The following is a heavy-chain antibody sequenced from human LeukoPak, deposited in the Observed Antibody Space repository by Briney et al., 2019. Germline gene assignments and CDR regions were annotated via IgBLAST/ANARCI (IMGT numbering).Heavy chain of an antibody. V-gene: IGHV4-39*07. Sequence: PSETLSLTCTVSGDSLRKSTFYWVWIRQPPGKGLEWIGSIYYSGGADYNPSLQSRVTISVDTSKNEFSLKVRSVTAADTAVYYCARVIGGSPYYFDYWGQGTLVTVSS. J-gene: IGHJ4*02. D-gene: IGHD1-26*01. CDR3: ARVIGGSPYYFDY. CDR1: GDSLRKSTFY. CDR2: IYYSGGA.